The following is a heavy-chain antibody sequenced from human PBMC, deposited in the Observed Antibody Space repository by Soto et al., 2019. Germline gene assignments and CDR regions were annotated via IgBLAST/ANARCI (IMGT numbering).Heavy chain of an antibody. V-gene: IGHV4-59*01. CDR3: ARERITFGGVRPYYYYYMDV. CDR1: GGSISSYY. D-gene: IGHD3-16*01. J-gene: IGHJ6*03. CDR2: IYYSGST. Sequence: QVQLQESGPGLVKPSETLSLTCTVSGGSISSYYWSWIRQPPGKGLEWIGYIYYSGSTNYNPSLKSRVTISVDTSKNQFSLKLSSVTAADTAVYYCARERITFGGVRPYYYYYMDVWGKGTTVTVSS.